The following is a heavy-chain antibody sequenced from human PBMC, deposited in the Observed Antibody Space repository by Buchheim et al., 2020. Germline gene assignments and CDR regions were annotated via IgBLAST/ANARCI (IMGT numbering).Heavy chain of an antibody. CDR2: IYPGDSDT. D-gene: IGHD5-18*01. CDR3: ARQRLGEYSYGLDYYYYGMGV. CDR1: GYSFTSYW. Sequence: EVQLVQSGAEVKKPGESLKISCKGSGYSFTSYWIGWVRQMPGKGLAWMGIIYPGDSDTRYSPSFQGQVTISADKSTSTAYLQWSSLKASDTAMYYCARQRLGEYSYGLDYYYYGMGVWGQGTT. J-gene: IGHJ6*02. V-gene: IGHV5-51*01.